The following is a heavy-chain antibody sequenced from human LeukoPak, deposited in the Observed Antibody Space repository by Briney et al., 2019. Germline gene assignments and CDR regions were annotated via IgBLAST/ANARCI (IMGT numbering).Heavy chain of an antibody. CDR1: GFTFSSYG. Sequence: GGSLRLSCAASGFTFSSYGMHWVRQAPGKGLEWVAVILYDGSNKYYADSVKGRSTISRDNAKNSLYLQMNSLRAEDTAVYYCARVAPYYYDSSGYYAFDIWGQGTMVTVSS. V-gene: IGHV3-30*03. J-gene: IGHJ3*02. CDR2: ILYDGSNK. CDR3: ARVAPYYYDSSGYYAFDI. D-gene: IGHD3-22*01.